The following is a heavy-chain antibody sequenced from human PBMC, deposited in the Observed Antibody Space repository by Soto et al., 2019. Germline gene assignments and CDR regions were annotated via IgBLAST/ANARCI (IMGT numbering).Heavy chain of an antibody. Sequence: QVQLQESGPGLVKPSETLSLSCTVSGDSFSNYYCNWVRKSAGKGLEWIGRIYPTGSTTYNPSLKIRLTMSVDTSKNQFSLRLTSMTAADTAVYYCATGRSEVVPGAMDPWVQGTLVTVSS. CDR2: IYPTGST. J-gene: IGHJ5*02. V-gene: IGHV4-4*07. D-gene: IGHD2-2*01. CDR1: GDSFSNYY. CDR3: ATGRSEVVPGAMDP.